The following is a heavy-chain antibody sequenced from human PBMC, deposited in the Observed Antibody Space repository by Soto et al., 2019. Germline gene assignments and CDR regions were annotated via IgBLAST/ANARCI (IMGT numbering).Heavy chain of an antibody. CDR1: GFTFSSYA. D-gene: IGHD1-26*01. Sequence: QVQLVESGGGVVQPGRSLRLSCVASGFTFSSYAMHWVRQAPGKGLEWVAVILYDGSNKYYADSVKGRFTISRDNSKNTLALLMNSLRAEDTAVYCCAREGEGLDCWGQGTLVTVSS. J-gene: IGHJ4*02. CDR2: ILYDGSNK. CDR3: AREGEGLDC. V-gene: IGHV3-30-3*01.